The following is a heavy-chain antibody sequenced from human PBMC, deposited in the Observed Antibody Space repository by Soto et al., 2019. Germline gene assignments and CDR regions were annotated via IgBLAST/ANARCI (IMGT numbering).Heavy chain of an antibody. V-gene: IGHV3-30*18. CDR2: ISYDGSNK. D-gene: IGHD3-22*01. CDR1: GFTFSSYG. Sequence: HPGGSLRLSCAASGFTFSSYGMHWVRQAPGKGLEWVAVISYDGSNKYYADSVKGRFTISRDNSKNTLYLQMNSLRAEDTAVYYCAKDIDDSSGYPIPDYWGQGTLVTVSS. CDR3: AKDIDDSSGYPIPDY. J-gene: IGHJ4*02.